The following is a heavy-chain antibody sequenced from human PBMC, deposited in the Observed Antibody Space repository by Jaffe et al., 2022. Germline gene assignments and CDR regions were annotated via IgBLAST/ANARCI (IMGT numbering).Heavy chain of an antibody. D-gene: IGHD5-12*01. J-gene: IGHJ3*02. CDR2: IKQDGSEK. CDR3: ARDLHANSGPHHPNDAFDI. Sequence: EVQLVESGGGLVQPGGSLRLSCAASGFTFSSYWMSWVRQAPGKGLEWVANIKQDGSEKYYVDSVKGRFTISRDNAKNSLYLQMNSLRAEDTAVYYCARDLHANSGPHHPNDAFDIWGQGTMVTVSS. V-gene: IGHV3-7*01. CDR1: GFTFSSYW.